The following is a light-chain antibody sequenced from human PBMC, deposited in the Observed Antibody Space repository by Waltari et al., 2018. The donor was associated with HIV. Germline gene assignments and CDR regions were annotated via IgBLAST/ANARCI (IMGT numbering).Light chain of an antibody. V-gene: IGLV2-14*01. J-gene: IGLJ2*01. CDR2: EVS. CDR3: SSYTSSSTVV. CDR1: TSDVGGYNH. Sequence: QSAPTQPASVSGSPGQSITISCPGTTSDVGGYNHVSWYQQHPGKAPKLIIYEVSHLPSGVSNRLSGSKSGNTASLTITGRQAEDEADYYCSSYTSSSTVVFGGGPKLTFL.